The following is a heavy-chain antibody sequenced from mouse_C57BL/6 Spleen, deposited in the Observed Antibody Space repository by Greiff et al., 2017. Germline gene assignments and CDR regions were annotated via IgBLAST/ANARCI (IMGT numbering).Heavy chain of an antibody. J-gene: IGHJ2*01. Sequence: QVQLQQPGAELVRPGSSVKLSCKASGYTFTSYWMHWVKQRPIQGLEWIGNIDPSDSETHYNQKFKDKATLTVDKSSSTAYMQLSSLTSEDSAVYYCARGGYGSSYGFDYWGQGTTLTVSS. CDR3: ARGGYGSSYGFDY. CDR1: GYTFTSYW. CDR2: IDPSDSET. D-gene: IGHD1-1*01. V-gene: IGHV1-52*01.